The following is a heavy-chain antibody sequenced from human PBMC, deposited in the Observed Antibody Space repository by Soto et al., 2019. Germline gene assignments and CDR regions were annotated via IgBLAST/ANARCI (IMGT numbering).Heavy chain of an antibody. D-gene: IGHD3-16*01. CDR2: IIPIFGTA. Sequence: ASVKVCCKASGGTFSSYAISWVRQAPGQGLEWMGGIIPIFGTANYAQKFQGRVTITADESTSTAYMELSSLRSEDTAVYYCAILPSTYTTNDFDIWGPVTMVTVSS. V-gene: IGHV1-69*13. CDR3: AILPSTYTTNDFDI. CDR1: GGTFSSYA. J-gene: IGHJ3*02.